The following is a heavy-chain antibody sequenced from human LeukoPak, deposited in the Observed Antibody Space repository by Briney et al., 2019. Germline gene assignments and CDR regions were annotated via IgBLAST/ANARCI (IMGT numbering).Heavy chain of an antibody. CDR2: INPSGGST. Sequence: ASVKVSCKASGYTFTSYYMHWVRQAPGPGLEWMGIINPSGGSTSYAQKFQGRVTMTRDMSTSTVYMELSSLRSEDTAVYYCARDISSTSGSYYYYYYMDVWGKGTTVTVSS. J-gene: IGHJ6*03. D-gene: IGHD2-2*01. CDR1: GYTFTSYY. CDR3: ARDISSTSGSYYYYYYMDV. V-gene: IGHV1-46*01.